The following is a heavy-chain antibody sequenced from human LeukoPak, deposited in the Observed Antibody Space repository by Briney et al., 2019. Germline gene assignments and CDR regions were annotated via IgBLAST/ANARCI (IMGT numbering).Heavy chain of an antibody. CDR2: KKQDGSEK. J-gene: IGHJ4*02. V-gene: IGHV3-7*03. D-gene: IGHD2-2*01. CDR3: ASSRYCSSTSCPYYFDY. CDR1: GFTFSSYW. Sequence: GGSLRLSCAASGFTFSSYWMSWVRQAPGKGLEWVPNKKQDGSEKYYVDSVKGRFTISRDNAKNSLYLQMNSLRAEDTAVYYCASSRYCSSTSCPYYFDYWGQGTLVTVSS.